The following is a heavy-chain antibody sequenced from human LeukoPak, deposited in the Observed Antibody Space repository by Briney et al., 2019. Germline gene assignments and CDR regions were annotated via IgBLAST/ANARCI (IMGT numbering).Heavy chain of an antibody. CDR2: IKQDGSEK. Sequence: GGSLRLSCAASGFTFSSYWMSWVRQAPGKGLEWVANIKQDGSEKYYVDSVKGRFTISRDNAKNSLYLQMDSLRPEDTAVYYCARSGCPGGSCYLRYSWLDLWGRGTLVTVSS. CDR3: ARSGCPGGSCYLRYSWLDL. CDR1: GFTFSSYW. J-gene: IGHJ5*02. D-gene: IGHD2-15*01. V-gene: IGHV3-7*01.